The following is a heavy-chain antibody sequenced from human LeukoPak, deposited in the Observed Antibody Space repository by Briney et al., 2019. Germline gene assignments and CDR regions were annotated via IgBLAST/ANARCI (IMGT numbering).Heavy chain of an antibody. J-gene: IGHJ6*03. CDR3: ARARGEYSSSSEYYYYYYMDV. V-gene: IGHV4-59*01. CDR1: GGSISSYY. CDR2: IYYSGST. Sequence: SETLSFTCTVSGGSISSYYWSWIRQPPGKGLEWIGYIYYSGSTNYNPSLKSRVTISVDTSKNQFSLKLSSVTAADTAVYYCARARGEYSSSSEYYYYYYMDVWGKGTTVTVSS. D-gene: IGHD6-6*01.